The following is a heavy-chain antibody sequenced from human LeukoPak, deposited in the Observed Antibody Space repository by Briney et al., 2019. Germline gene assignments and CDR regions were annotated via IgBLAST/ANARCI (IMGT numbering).Heavy chain of an antibody. CDR2: ISGGSTYT. D-gene: IGHD3-22*01. J-gene: IGHJ3*02. CDR3: ARDDYYDINGHPDDGFNI. Sequence: PGGSLRLSCAASGFTFSSYGMNWVRQAPGKGLEWVSSISGGSTYTYYADSVKGRFTISRDDPKNSLYLQMNSLGAEDTAVYYCARDDYYDINGHPDDGFNIWGQGTMVTVSS. CDR1: GFTFSSYG. V-gene: IGHV3-21*01.